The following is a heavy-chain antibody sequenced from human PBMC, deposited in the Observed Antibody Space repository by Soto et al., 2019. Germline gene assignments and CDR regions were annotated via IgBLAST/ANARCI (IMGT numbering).Heavy chain of an antibody. CDR3: ARGPSGSYSRWFDP. CDR2: IYDSGSI. J-gene: IGHJ5*02. V-gene: IGHV4-59*01. D-gene: IGHD1-26*01. Sequence: SETLSLTCTVSGGSINSYYWSWIRQPPGKGLEWIGYIYDSGSIKYNPSLNSRVTISVDTSKSQFSLKLTSVTAADTAVYYCARGPSGSYSRWFDPWGQGTLVTVSS. CDR1: GGSINSYY.